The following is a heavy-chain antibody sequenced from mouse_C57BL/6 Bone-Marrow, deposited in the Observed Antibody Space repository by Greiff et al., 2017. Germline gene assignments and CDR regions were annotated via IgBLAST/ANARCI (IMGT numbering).Heavy chain of an antibody. J-gene: IGHJ3*01. Sequence: QVTLKVSGPGILQPSQTLSLTCSFSGFSLSTFGMGVGWIRQPSGKGLEWLAHIWWDDDKYYNPALKSRPSISKDTSKNQVFLKIANVDTADAATYYCARIARSLPAPLFAYWGQGTLVTVSA. CDR3: ARIARSLPAPLFAY. V-gene: IGHV8-8*01. CDR2: IWWDDDK. CDR1: GFSLSTFGMG. D-gene: IGHD2-10*01.